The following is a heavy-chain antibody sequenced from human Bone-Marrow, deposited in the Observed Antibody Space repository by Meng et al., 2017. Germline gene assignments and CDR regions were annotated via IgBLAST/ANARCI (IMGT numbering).Heavy chain of an antibody. D-gene: IGHD6-13*01. CDR3: ARSLIEAAGTQAFDC. J-gene: IGHJ4*02. CDR2: ISDVSSYT. V-gene: IGHV3-21*01. Sequence: GESLKISCAASGFTFRNYGMNWVRQAPGKELEWVSSISDVSSYTYYADSVKGRFTISRDNARNSLSLQMNSLRAEDTAVYYCARSLIEAAGTQAFDCWGQGTLVTVSS. CDR1: GFTFRNYG.